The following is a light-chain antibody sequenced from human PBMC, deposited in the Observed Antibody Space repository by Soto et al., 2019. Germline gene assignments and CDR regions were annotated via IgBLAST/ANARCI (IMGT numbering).Light chain of an antibody. J-gene: IGLJ1*01. Sequence: QSVLTQPPSVSAAPGQKVTISCSGSSSNIGGYSVSWYQQLPGTAPKLLIYDDNKRPSGIPDRFSCSKSGTSATLGITGSHTGDEADYYCSLYTSENTYVFGTGTKVTVL. CDR1: SSNIGGYS. CDR2: DDN. V-gene: IGLV1-51*01. CDR3: SLYTSENTYV.